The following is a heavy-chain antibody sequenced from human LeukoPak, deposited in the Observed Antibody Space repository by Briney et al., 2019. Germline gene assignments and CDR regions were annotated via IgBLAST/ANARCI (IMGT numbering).Heavy chain of an antibody. CDR1: GYTFRSYG. CDR2: NNPNSGGT. Sequence: ASVKVSCKASGYTFRSYGISWVRQAPGQGLEWMGWNNPNSGGTNFAQKFQGRVTMTRDTSISTAYMELSRLRSDDTAVYYCATLDAFDIWGQGTMVTVSS. CDR3: ATLDAFDI. V-gene: IGHV1-2*02. J-gene: IGHJ3*02.